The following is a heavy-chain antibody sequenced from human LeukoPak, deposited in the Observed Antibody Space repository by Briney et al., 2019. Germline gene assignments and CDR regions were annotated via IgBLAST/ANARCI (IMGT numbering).Heavy chain of an antibody. CDR2: ISWNSGSI. CDR1: GFTFDDYA. V-gene: IGHV3-9*03. D-gene: IGHD6-13*01. CDR3: AKDSTAAAGGVFDY. J-gene: IGHJ4*02. Sequence: PGGSLRLSCAASGFTFDDYAMHWVRQAPGKGLEWVSGISWNSGSIGYADSVKGRFTISRDNAKNPLYLQMNSLRAEDMALYYCAKDSTAAAGGVFDYWGQGTLVTVSS.